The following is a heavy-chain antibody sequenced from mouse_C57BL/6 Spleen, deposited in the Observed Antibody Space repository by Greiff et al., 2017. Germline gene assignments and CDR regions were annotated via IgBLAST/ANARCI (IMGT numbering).Heavy chain of an antibody. CDR3: AAHYCGSSFYYFDY. D-gene: IGHD1-1*01. J-gene: IGHJ2*01. Sequence: QVQLQQPGAELVKPGASVKLSCKASGYTFTSYWMHWVKQRPGRGLEWIGRIDPNSGGTKYNEKFKSKATLTVDKPSSTAYMQLSSLTSEDSAVYDCAAHYCGSSFYYFDYWGQGTTLTVSS. CDR1: GYTFTSYW. V-gene: IGHV1-72*01. CDR2: IDPNSGGT.